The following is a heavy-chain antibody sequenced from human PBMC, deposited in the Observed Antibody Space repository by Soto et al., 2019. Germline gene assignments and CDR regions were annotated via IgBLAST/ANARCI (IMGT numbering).Heavy chain of an antibody. CDR2: ISGSGGST. CDR1: GFTFSSYA. D-gene: IGHD6-19*01. Sequence: EVQLLESGGGLVQPGGSLRLSCVASGFTFSSYAISWVRQAPGKGLEWVSAISGSGGSTYYADSVKGRFTISRDNSKNRLYLQMNSLRAEDTAVYYCAKRASGWYGEFDYWGQGTLVTVPS. V-gene: IGHV3-23*01. CDR3: AKRASGWYGEFDY. J-gene: IGHJ4*02.